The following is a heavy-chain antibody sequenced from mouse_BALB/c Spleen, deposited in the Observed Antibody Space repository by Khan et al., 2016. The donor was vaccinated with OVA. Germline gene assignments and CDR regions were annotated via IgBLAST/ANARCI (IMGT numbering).Heavy chain of an antibody. Sequence: QVQLKQSGAELVRPGVSVKISCQGSGYTFTDYAMHWVKQRHAKSLEWIGVISTYYGDVDFNQKFQGTASMTVARSSSTVYLELARLTSEDSAIYYCVRGGKVAYWGQGTLVTVAA. J-gene: IGHJ3*01. CDR2: ISTYYGDV. D-gene: IGHD1-1*02. V-gene: IGHV1S137*01. CDR1: GYTFTDYA. CDR3: VRGGKVAY.